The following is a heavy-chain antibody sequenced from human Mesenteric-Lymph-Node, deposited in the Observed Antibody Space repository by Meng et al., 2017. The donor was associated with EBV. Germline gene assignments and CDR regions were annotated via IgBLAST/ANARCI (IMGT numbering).Heavy chain of an antibody. V-gene: IGHV4-4*02. CDR2: INHRAGSS. CDR1: GCSFSRSNW. CDR3: ARSDTSHYFDS. J-gene: IGHJ4*02. Sequence: LAESGPGPVKLTGSLSLACVVSGCSFSRSNWWSLLSQPQGKGLEWIGQINHRAGSSNYNPSLRGRVTISIDRFQNQVFLHLRSVTDADTAVYYCARSDTSHYFDSWGQGALVTVSS.